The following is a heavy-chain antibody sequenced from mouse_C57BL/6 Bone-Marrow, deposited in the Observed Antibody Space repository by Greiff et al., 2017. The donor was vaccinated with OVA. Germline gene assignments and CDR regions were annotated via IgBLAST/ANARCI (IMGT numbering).Heavy chain of an antibody. CDR3: ARGGSNYEGVFFAY. CDR1: GYSITSGYY. D-gene: IGHD2-5*01. J-gene: IGHJ3*01. CDR2: ISYDGSN. Sequence: EVQLQQSGPGLVKPSQSLSLTCSVTGYSITSGYYWNWIRQFPGNKLEWMGYISYDGSNNYNPSLKNRISITRDTSKNQFFLKLNSVTTEDTATYYGARGGSNYEGVFFAYWGQGTLVTVSA. V-gene: IGHV3-6*01.